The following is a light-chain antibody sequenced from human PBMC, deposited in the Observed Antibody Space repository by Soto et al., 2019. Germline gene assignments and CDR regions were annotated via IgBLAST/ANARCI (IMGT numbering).Light chain of an antibody. Sequence: EIVLTQSPGTLSLSPGERATLSCRASQSVSSSYLAWYQQKPGQAPRLLIYGVSSRATGIPDRFSGSGSGTDFTLTISRLEPEDFAVYYCQQRSNWPSITFGQGTRLEI. CDR2: GVS. CDR1: QSVSSSY. CDR3: QQRSNWPSIT. J-gene: IGKJ5*01. V-gene: IGKV3D-20*02.